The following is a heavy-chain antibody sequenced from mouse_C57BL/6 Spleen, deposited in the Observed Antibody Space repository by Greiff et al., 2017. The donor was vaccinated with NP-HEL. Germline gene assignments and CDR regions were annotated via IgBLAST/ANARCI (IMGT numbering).Heavy chain of an antibody. CDR3: ARWDYGTYYAMDY. CDR1: GYAFSSYW. CDR2: IYPGDGDT. D-gene: IGHD1-1*01. Sequence: QVQLQQSGAELVKPGASVTISCKASGYAFSSYWMNWVKQRPGKGLEWIGQIYPGDGDTNYNGKFKGKATLTADKSSSTAYMQLSSLTSEDSAVYFCARWDYGTYYAMDYWGQGTSVTVSS. V-gene: IGHV1-80*01. J-gene: IGHJ4*01.